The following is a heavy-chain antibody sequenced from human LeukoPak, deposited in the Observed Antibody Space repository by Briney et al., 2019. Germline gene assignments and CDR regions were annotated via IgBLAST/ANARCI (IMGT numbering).Heavy chain of an antibody. CDR2: ISAYNGNT. J-gene: IGHJ5*02. V-gene: IGHV1-18*04. D-gene: IGHD2-2*01. CDR1: GYTFTSYG. Sequence: ASVKVSCKASGYTFTSYGISWVRQAPGQGLEWMGWISAYNGNTNYAQKLQGRVTMTTDTSTSTAYMELRSLRSDDTAVYYCARDILGYCSSTSCYEGGWSDPWGQGTLVTVSS. CDR3: ARDILGYCSSTSCYEGGWSDP.